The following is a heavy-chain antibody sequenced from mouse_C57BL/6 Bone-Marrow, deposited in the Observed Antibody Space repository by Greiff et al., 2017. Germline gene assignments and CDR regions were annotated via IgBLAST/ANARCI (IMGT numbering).Heavy chain of an antibody. J-gene: IGHJ2*01. CDR1: GYTFTSYW. Sequence: EVQLQQSGTVLARPGASVKMSCKTSGYTFTSYWMHWVKQRPGQGLEWIGAIYPGNGDTSYNQKFKGKAKLTAVTSASTAYMELSSLTNEDSAVYYCSYYDYSNFDYWGQGTTLTVSS. CDR3: SYYDYSNFDY. V-gene: IGHV1-5*01. CDR2: IYPGNGDT. D-gene: IGHD2-4*01.